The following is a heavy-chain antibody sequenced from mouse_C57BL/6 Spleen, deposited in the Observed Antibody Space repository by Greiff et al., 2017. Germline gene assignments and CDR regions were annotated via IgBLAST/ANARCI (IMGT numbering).Heavy chain of an antibody. CDR2: ISDGGSYT. CDR3: ARDGCNSWYFDV. J-gene: IGHJ1*03. Sequence: EVKLMESGGGLVKPGGSLKLSCAASGFTFSSYAMSWVRQTPEKRLEWVATISDGGSYTYYPDNVKGRFTIARDNATNNLYLQMSHLTSEDTAMYYCARDGCNSWYFDVWGTGTTVTGSS. CDR1: GFTFSSYA. V-gene: IGHV5-4*01. D-gene: IGHD2-1*01.